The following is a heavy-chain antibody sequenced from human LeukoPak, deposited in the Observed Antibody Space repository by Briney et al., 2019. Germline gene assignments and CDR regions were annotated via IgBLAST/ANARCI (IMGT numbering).Heavy chain of an antibody. D-gene: IGHD4-17*01. CDR1: GYTFTSYD. V-gene: IGHV1-8*03. CDR2: MNPNSGNT. J-gene: IGHJ4*02. CDR3: AGEPATTTVTYPFFDY. Sequence: ASVKVSCKASGYTFTSYDINWVRQATGQGLEWMGWMNPNSGNTGYAQKFQGRVTITRNTSISTAYMELSSLRSEDTAVYYCAGEPATTTVTYPFFDYWGQGTLVTVSS.